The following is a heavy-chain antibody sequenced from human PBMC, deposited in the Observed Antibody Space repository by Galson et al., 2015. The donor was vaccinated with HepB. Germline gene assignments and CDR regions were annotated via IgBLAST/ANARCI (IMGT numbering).Heavy chain of an antibody. CDR1: GYTFTSYD. CDR2: MNPDSGKT. V-gene: IGHV1-8*01. D-gene: IGHD2-2*01. CDR3: AKGGVVVVPAAIEEPYDFDH. J-gene: IGHJ4*02. Sequence: SVKVSCKASGYTFTSYDINWVRQATGQGLEWMGWMNPDSGKTGYVQKLKGRVTMTRNTSINTAYMELSGLTSEDTAVYYCAKGGVVVVPAAIEEPYDFDHWGQGSLVTVSS.